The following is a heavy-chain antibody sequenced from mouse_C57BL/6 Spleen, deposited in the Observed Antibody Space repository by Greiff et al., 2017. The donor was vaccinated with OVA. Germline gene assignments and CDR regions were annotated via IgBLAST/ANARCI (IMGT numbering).Heavy chain of an antibody. CDR1: GFNFSDYG. D-gene: IGHD2-1*01. Sequence: EVQGVESGGGLVKPGGSLKLSCAASGFNFSDYGMHWVRQAPEKGLEWVAYISRGSSTIYYADTVKGRITISRYNAKNTLFLQMPSLRSEDTAMYYCARRVKNRFCYWGQVTTLTVSS. CDR3: ARRVKNRFCY. J-gene: IGHJ2*01. V-gene: IGHV5-17*01. CDR2: ISRGSSTI.